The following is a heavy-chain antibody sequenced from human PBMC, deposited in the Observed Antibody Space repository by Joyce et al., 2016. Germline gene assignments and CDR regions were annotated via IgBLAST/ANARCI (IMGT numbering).Heavy chain of an antibody. CDR1: GYTFTDYY. CDR2: INPNSGGT. CDR3: ARGDYYGPYYFDF. J-gene: IGHJ4*02. D-gene: IGHD3-3*01. Sequence: QVQLVQSGAEVKKPGASVQVSCKASGYTFTDYYMHWVLQAPGQGLEWMGCINPNSGGTNYAQKFQGRVTMTRDTSVSTAYMELSRLRSDDTAVYYCARGDYYGPYYFDFWGQGTLVTVSS. V-gene: IGHV1-2*02.